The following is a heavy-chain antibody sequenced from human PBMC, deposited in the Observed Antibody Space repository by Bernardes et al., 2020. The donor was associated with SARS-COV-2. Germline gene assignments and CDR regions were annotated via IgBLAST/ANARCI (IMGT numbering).Heavy chain of an antibody. CDR3: ARDTDYDFWSGYRKTLDY. CDR1: VFTFSSYS. D-gene: IGHD3-3*01. V-gene: IGHV3-48*01. J-gene: IGHJ4*02. CDR2: ISSMSSTI. Sequence: GGSLRLSCAASVFTFSSYSMNCFRQAPGQGLECVSYISSMSSTIYYADSVKGRFTISRDNAKNSLYLQMNSLRAEDTAVYYCARDTDYDFWSGYRKTLDYWGQGTLVTVSS.